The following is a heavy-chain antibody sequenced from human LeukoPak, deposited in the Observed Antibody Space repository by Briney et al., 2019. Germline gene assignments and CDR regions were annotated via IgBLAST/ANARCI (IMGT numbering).Heavy chain of an antibody. Sequence: ASVKVSCKASGFTFSNYNMHWVRQAPGQGLEWMGIINPSGGSTNYAQNFQARVTMTRDTSTSTVYMELSSLRSEDTAVYYCARVRDGYNDAYDIWGQGTMVTVPS. CDR2: INPSGGST. J-gene: IGHJ3*02. CDR3: ARVRDGYNDAYDI. CDR1: GFTFSNYN. V-gene: IGHV1-46*01. D-gene: IGHD5-24*01.